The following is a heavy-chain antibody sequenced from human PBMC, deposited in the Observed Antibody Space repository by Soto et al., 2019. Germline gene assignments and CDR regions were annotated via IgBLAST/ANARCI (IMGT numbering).Heavy chain of an antibody. CDR1: GFTFSSYS. J-gene: IGHJ4*02. CDR2: ISSSSSYI. D-gene: IGHD5-18*01. CDR3: ARGRGYSDGYCDY. Sequence: EVQLVESGGGLVKPGGSLRLSCAASGFTFSSYSMNWVRQAPGKGLEWVSYISSSSSYIYYADSVKGRFTNSRDNAKNSLYLQMNSLRAEDTAVYYCARGRGYSDGYCDYWGQGTLVTVSS. V-gene: IGHV3-21*01.